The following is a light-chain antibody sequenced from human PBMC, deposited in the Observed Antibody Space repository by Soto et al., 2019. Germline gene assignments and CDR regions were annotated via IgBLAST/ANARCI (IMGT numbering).Light chain of an antibody. Sequence: EIVLTQSPATLSFSPGERATLSCRASQSVSSYLAWYQQKPGQAPRLLIYDASNRATVIPARFSGRGSGTDFTLTISSLEPEDFAVYYCQQRSNWPLLTFGGGTKVEIK. CDR3: QQRSNWPLLT. CDR1: QSVSSY. J-gene: IGKJ4*01. V-gene: IGKV3-11*01. CDR2: DAS.